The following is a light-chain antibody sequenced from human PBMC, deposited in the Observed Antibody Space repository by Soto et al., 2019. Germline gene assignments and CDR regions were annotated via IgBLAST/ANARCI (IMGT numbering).Light chain of an antibody. J-gene: IGLJ1*01. Sequence: QSVLTQPPSASGSPGQSVTISCTGTSSNVGGYNYVSWYQQHPGKAPKLMIYEVSKRPSGVPDRFSGSKSGNTASLTVSGLQAEDAADYYCSSYAGSNTPGVFGTGTKLTVL. CDR3: SSYAGSNTPGV. CDR2: EVS. CDR1: SSNVGGYNY. V-gene: IGLV2-8*01.